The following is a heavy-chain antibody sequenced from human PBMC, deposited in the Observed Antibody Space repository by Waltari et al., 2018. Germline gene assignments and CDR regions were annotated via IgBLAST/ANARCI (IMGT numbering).Heavy chain of an antibody. CDR3: ARYDGGITPVDY. J-gene: IGHJ4*02. CDR1: GYSISSGSY. V-gene: IGHV4-38-2*02. D-gene: IGHD1-20*01. Sequence: QVQLQESGPGLVKPSETLSLTCTVSGYSISSGSYWGWIRQPPGKGLEWIGSIYHSGSTYYNPSLKSRVTISVDTSKNQFSLKLSSVTAADTAVYYCARYDGGITPVDYWGQGTLVTVSS. CDR2: IYHSGST.